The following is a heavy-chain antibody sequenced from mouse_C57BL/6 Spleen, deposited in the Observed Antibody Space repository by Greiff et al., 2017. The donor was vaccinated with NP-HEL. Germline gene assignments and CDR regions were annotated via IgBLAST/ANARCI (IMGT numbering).Heavy chain of an antibody. CDR1: GFSLTSYG. D-gene: IGHD2-12*01. V-gene: IGHV2-2*01. CDR3: ARKGDYSDAMDY. Sequence: QVQLQQSGPGLVQPSQSLSITCTVSGFSLTSYGVHWVRQSPGKGLEWLGVIWSGGSTDYNAAFISRLSISKDNSKSQVFFKMNSLQADDTAIYYCARKGDYSDAMDYWGQGTSVTVSS. CDR2: IWSGGST. J-gene: IGHJ4*01.